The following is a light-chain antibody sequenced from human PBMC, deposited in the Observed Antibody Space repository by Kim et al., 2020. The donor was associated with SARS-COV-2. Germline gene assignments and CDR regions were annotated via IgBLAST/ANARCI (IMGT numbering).Light chain of an antibody. J-gene: IGLJ2*01. Sequence: QSITISCTGTSRDVGNYNRVSWYQQRPGKAPKLIIFEVSKRPSGVSNRFSGSKSGDTASLTISGLQAEDESDYYCCSYAGSNTFVIFGGGTQLTVL. CDR2: EVS. CDR1: SRDVGNYNR. V-gene: IGLV2-23*02. CDR3: CSYAGSNTFVI.